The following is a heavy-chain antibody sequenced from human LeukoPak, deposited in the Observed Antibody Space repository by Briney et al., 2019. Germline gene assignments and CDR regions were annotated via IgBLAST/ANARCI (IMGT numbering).Heavy chain of an antibody. D-gene: IGHD1-26*01. V-gene: IGHV3-7*01. Sequence: PGGSPRLSCAASGFNFNDYWMTWVRQPPGKGLQWVARISQDGTETLYADSVKGRFTLSKDNADKSLYLQMNSLTTEDTAVYYCVRLWEFVYWGQGTLVTVSS. CDR3: VRLWEFVY. CDR1: GFNFNDYW. CDR2: ISQDGTET. J-gene: IGHJ4*02.